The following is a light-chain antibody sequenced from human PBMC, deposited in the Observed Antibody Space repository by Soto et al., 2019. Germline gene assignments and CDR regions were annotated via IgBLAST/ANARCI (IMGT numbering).Light chain of an antibody. CDR2: KVF. CDR3: VQGTHWPRT. J-gene: IGKJ1*01. Sequence: DVVVTQSPLSLPVTLGQPASISCRSSQSLVYSNGNTYLAWFQQRLGQSPMRLIYKVFIRDSGVPGRFSGSESGSEFTLTISRVEAEDVGDSYCVQGTHWPRTFGQGTKVE. V-gene: IGKV2-30*01. CDR1: QSLVYSNGNTY.